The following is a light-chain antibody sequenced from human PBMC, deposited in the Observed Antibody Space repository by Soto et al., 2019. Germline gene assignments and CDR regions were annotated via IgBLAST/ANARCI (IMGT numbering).Light chain of an antibody. J-gene: IGKJ3*01. Sequence: DIQMTQSPSSLSASVGDRVTITCRASQGISNYLAWYQQKPGKVPKLLIYAASTLQSGVPSRFSGSGSGTDFTLTIKSLEPEDVATYYCQKDNSASFRPGTKVDIK. CDR1: QGISNY. CDR2: AAS. V-gene: IGKV1-27*01. CDR3: QKDNSAS.